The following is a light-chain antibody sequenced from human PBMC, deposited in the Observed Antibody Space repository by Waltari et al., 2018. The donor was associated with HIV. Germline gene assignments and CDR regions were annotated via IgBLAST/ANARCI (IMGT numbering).Light chain of an antibody. CDR2: SNN. Sequence: QSVLTQPPSASGTPGQRVTISCSGSSSNIGSNTVSWYQQLPGTAPKLLIYSNNQRPSGVPDRFSGSKSGTSASLAIGGLQSEDEADYYCAAWDDSLNGWVFGGGTKLTVL. V-gene: IGLV1-44*01. CDR3: AAWDDSLNGWV. CDR1: SSNIGSNT. J-gene: IGLJ3*02.